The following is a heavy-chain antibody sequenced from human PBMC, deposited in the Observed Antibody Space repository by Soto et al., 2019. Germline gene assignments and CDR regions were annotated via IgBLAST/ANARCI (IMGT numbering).Heavy chain of an antibody. J-gene: IGHJ6*02. D-gene: IGHD3-22*01. V-gene: IGHV4-59*01. CDR2: IYYSGST. CDR1: GGSISSYY. CDR3: ARDKGIYDSSGYQTYYYYYGMDV. Sequence: SETLSLTCTVSGGSISSYYWSWIRQPPGKGLEWIGYIYYSGSTNYNPSLKSRVTISVDTSKNQFSLKLSSVTAADTAVYYCARDKGIYDSSGYQTYYYYYGMDVWGQGTTVTVSS.